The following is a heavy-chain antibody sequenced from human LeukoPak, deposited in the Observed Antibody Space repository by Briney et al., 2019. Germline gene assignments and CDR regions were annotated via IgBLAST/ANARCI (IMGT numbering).Heavy chain of an antibody. CDR1: GYTFTSYG. J-gene: IGHJ5*02. D-gene: IGHD2-21*01. CDR2: ISAYNGNT. V-gene: IGHV1-18*01. Sequence: ASVKVSCKASGYTFTSYGISWVRQAPGQGLEWMGWISAYNGNTNYAQKLQGRVTMTTDTSTSTAYMELRSLRSDDTAVYYCARVVGDSGPQGWFDPWGQGTLVTVSS. CDR3: ARVVGDSGPQGWFDP.